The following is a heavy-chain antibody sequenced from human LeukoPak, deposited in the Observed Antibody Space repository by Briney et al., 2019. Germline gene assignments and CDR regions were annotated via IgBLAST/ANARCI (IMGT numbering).Heavy chain of an antibody. Sequence: GGSLRLSCAASGFTFSSYNMDWVRQAPGKGLEWVSFIDSSSRYIYQADSVKGRFTISRDNAKSSVFLQMNSLRAEDTAVYYCARVGGHCASTSCPPPDYWGQGTLVTVPS. CDR3: ARVGGHCASTSCPPPDY. CDR1: GFTFSSYN. J-gene: IGHJ4*02. V-gene: IGHV3-21*01. CDR2: IDSSSRYI. D-gene: IGHD2-2*01.